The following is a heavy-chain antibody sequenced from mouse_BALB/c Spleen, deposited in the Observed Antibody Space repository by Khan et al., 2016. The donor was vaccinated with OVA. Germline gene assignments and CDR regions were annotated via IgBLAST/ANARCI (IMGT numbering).Heavy chain of an antibody. D-gene: IGHD2-3*01. CDR1: GFNIKDTY. CDR3: ARDLYYYAMDY. V-gene: IGHV14-3*02. J-gene: IGHJ4*01. CDR2: IDPANGNT. Sequence: VQLQQSGAELVKPGASVKLSCTASGFNIKDTYMHWVKQRPEQGLEWIGRIDPANGNTKYDPKFQGKATITADTSYNTAYLQLSSLTSEDAAVYYCARDLYYYAMDYWGQGTSVTVSS.